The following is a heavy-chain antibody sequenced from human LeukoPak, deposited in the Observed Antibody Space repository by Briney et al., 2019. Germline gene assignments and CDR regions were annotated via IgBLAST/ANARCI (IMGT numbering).Heavy chain of an antibody. CDR1: GFTFSNYA. J-gene: IGHJ4*02. D-gene: IGHD6-13*01. Sequence: GGSLRHSCAASGFTFSNYAMSWVRQAPGKGLEWVSVISAGGGNTYYAGSVKGRFTISRDNSKNTLYLQMNSLRAEDTAVYYCASPLYSSSWYILGYWGQGTLVTVSS. CDR2: ISAGGGNT. CDR3: ASPLYSSSWYILGY. V-gene: IGHV3-23*01.